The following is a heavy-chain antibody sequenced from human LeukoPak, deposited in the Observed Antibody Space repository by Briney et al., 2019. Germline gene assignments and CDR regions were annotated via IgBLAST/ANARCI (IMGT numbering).Heavy chain of an antibody. CDR1: GYTFTSYG. Sequence: ASVKVSCKASGYTFTSYGITWVRQAPGQGLEWMGWISAYNGNTNYAQKLQGRVTMTTDTSTSTAYMELRGLRSDDTAVYYCAREGGYVDIVATTDYYYYMDVWGKGTTVTVSS. D-gene: IGHD5-12*01. CDR3: AREGGYVDIVATTDYYYYMDV. J-gene: IGHJ6*03. V-gene: IGHV1-18*01. CDR2: ISAYNGNT.